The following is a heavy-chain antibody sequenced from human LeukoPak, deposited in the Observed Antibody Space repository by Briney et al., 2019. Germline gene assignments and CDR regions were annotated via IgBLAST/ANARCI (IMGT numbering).Heavy chain of an antibody. V-gene: IGHV3-48*03. J-gene: IGHJ3*02. CDR1: GFTFGSFE. CDR2: ISSSGSNK. Sequence: GGSLRLSCAASGFTFGSFEMNWVRQAPGKGLEWLSYISSSGSNKYYADSLKGRFTISRDNAKNSLYLQMNSLTAVDTADYYCARDLGDYVGYDAFDIWGQGTRVTVSS. D-gene: IGHD4-17*01. CDR3: ARDLGDYVGYDAFDI.